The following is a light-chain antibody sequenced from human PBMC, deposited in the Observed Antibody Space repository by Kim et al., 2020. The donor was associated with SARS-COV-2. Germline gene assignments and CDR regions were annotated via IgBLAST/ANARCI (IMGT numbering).Light chain of an antibody. CDR2: GAS. Sequence: EIVMTQSLATLSVSPGERATLSCRASQSVSSYLAWYQQKPGQAPRLLIYGASTRATGIPARFSGSGSGTEFTLTISSLQSEDFAVYYCQQYDNWPRTFGQGTKVDIK. J-gene: IGKJ1*01. CDR3: QQYDNWPRT. V-gene: IGKV3-15*01. CDR1: QSVSSY.